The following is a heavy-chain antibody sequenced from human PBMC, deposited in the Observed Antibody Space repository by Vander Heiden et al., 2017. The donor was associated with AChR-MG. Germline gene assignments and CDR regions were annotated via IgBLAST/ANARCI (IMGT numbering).Heavy chain of an antibody. V-gene: IGHV4-34*01. CDR2: INHSGST. CDR1: GGSFSGYY. J-gene: IGHJ5*02. Sequence: QVQLQQWDAGLLKPSETLSLTCAVYGGSFSGYYWSWIRQPPGKGLEWIGEINHSGSTNYNPSLKSRVTISVDTSKNQFSLKLSSVTAADTAVYYCARPSIAARRGFGFDPWGQGTLVTVSS. D-gene: IGHD6-6*01. CDR3: ARPSIAARRGFGFDP.